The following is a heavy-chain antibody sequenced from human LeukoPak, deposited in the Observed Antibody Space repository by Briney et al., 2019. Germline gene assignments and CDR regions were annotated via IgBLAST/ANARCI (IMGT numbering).Heavy chain of an antibody. D-gene: IGHD2-2*01. Sequence: ASMKVSCKASGYTFTSYDINWVRQATGQGLEWMGWMNPNSGNTGYAQKFQGRVTITRNTSISTAYMELSSLRSEDTAVYYCARGGSSTRTGGYYFDYWGQGTLVTVSS. CDR2: MNPNSGNT. V-gene: IGHV1-8*03. J-gene: IGHJ4*02. CDR3: ARGGSSTRTGGYYFDY. CDR1: GYTFTSYD.